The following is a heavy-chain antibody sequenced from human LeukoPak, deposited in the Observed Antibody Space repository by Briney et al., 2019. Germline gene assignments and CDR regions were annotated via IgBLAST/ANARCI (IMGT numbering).Heavy chain of an antibody. CDR2: IHVGNGNP. CDR1: GYTFTRYP. D-gene: IGHD2-8*01. Sequence: ASVKVSCKASGYTFTRYPMHWVRQAPGQRLEWMGWIHVGNGNPEYSQNFQGRVTITRDTSASTAYMELSSLRSEDTAVYYCARDSVSHAFDIWGQGTMVTVSS. V-gene: IGHV1-3*01. CDR3: ARDSVSHAFDI. J-gene: IGHJ3*02.